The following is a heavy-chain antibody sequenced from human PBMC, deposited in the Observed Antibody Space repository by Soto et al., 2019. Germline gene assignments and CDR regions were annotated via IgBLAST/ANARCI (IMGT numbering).Heavy chain of an antibody. D-gene: IGHD3-3*01. J-gene: IGHJ4*02. CDR1: GGSISTYY. Sequence: PSETLSLTCTVSGGSISTYYWSWVRQPPGKGLEWIGYIYYSGTTNYNPSLMSRVTMSVDTSKNQFSLRLSSVTAADTAVYYCARAQSIVAIFGRYYFDYWGQGTLVTVS. CDR2: IYYSGTT. CDR3: ARAQSIVAIFGRYYFDY. V-gene: IGHV4-59*01.